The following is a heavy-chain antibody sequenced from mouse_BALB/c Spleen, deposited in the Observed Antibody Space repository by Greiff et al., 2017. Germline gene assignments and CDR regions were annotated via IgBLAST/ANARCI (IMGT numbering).Heavy chain of an antibody. Sequence: VQLKQSGPELVKPGASVKMSCKASGYTFTSYVMHWVKQKPGQGLEWIGYINPYNDGTKYNEKFKGKATLTSDKSSSTAYMELSSLTSEDAAVYYCASGGPYYYCDYWGQGTTLTVSS. CDR2: INPYNDGT. CDR1: GYTFTSYV. D-gene: IGHD2-10*01. J-gene: IGHJ2*01. V-gene: IGHV1-14*01. CDR3: ASGGPYYYCDY.